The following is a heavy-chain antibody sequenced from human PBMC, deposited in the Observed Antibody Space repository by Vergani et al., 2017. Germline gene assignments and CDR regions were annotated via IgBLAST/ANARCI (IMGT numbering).Heavy chain of an antibody. D-gene: IGHD3-22*01. J-gene: IGHJ4*02. Sequence: QVQLVQSGAEVKKPGSSVKVSCKASGGTFSSYAISWVRQAPGQGLEWMGRIIPIFGTANYAQKVQGRVTITADESTGTAYMELSSLRSEDTAVYYCENTRHRYYDESSGYYYLDYWGQGTLVTVSS. CDR3: ENTRHRYYDESSGYYYLDY. CDR2: IIPIFGTA. V-gene: IGHV1-69*18. CDR1: GGTFSSYA.